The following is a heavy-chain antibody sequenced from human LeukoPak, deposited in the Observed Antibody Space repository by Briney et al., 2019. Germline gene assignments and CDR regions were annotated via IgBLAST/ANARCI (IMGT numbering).Heavy chain of an antibody. CDR2: IIPIFGTA. J-gene: IGHJ4*02. V-gene: IGHV1-69*13. Sequence: SVKVSCKASGGTFSSYAISWVRQAPGQGLEWMGGIIPIFGTANYAQKFQGRVTITADESTSTAYMELSSLRSEDTAVYYCARGPRVRGYYYNPIDYWGQGTLVTVSS. D-gene: IGHD3-22*01. CDR1: GGTFSSYA. CDR3: ARGPRVRGYYYNPIDY.